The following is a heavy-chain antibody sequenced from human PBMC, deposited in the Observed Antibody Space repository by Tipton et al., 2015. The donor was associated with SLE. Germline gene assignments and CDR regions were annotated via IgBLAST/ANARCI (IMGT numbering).Heavy chain of an antibody. D-gene: IGHD6-6*01. CDR2: IITISSAT. Sequence: QSGPEVKKPGSSVKVSCKTSGGTFNTYAIHWVRQAPGQGLEWMGRIITISSATIYAQEFQDRVTVIADGSTSTAYMELSSLRSEDTAVYYCARDSTSSYSPFYYYGMDVWGQGTTVTASS. CDR1: GGTFNTYA. J-gene: IGHJ6*02. V-gene: IGHV1-69*13. CDR3: ARDSTSSYSPFYYYGMDV.